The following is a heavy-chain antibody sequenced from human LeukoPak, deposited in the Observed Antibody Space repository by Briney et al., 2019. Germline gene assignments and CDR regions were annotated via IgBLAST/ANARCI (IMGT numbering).Heavy chain of an antibody. V-gene: IGHV4-39*07. CDR1: GGSISSSSYY. D-gene: IGHD2-15*01. CDR3: ARDHVVVVAARYFDY. CDR2: IYYSGST. J-gene: IGHJ4*02. Sequence: SETLSLTCAVSGGSISSSSYYWGWIRQPPGKGLEWIGSIYYSGSTYYNPSLKSRVIISVDTSKNQFSLKLNSVTAADTAVYYCARDHVVVVAARYFDYWGQGTLVTVSS.